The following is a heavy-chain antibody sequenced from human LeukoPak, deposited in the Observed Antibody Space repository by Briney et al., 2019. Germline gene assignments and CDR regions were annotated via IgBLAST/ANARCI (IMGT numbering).Heavy chain of an antibody. Sequence: SETLSLTCTVSGGSISTYYWSWIRQPPGKGLEWIGYIYYSGSTHYNPSLKSRVTISVDTSKNQFSLKLSSVTAADTAVYYCARSHSSGTPFDYWGQGTLVTVSS. V-gene: IGHV4-59*08. CDR3: ARSHSSGTPFDY. CDR1: GGSISTYY. J-gene: IGHJ4*02. CDR2: IYYSGST. D-gene: IGHD6-19*01.